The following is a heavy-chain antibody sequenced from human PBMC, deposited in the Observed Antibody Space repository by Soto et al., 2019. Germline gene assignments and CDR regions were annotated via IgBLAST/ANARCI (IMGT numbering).Heavy chain of an antibody. CDR1: GYTFTSYY. CDR3: AREGGDYVWGSYRYLLKAPDY. D-gene: IGHD3-16*02. CDR2: INPSGGST. Sequence: AASVKVSCKASGYTFTSYYMHWVRQAPGQGLEWMGIINPSGGSTSYAQKFQGRVTMTRDTSTSTVYMELSSLRSEDTAVYYCAREGGDYVWGSYRYLLKAPDYWGQGTLVTVSS. J-gene: IGHJ4*02. V-gene: IGHV1-46*01.